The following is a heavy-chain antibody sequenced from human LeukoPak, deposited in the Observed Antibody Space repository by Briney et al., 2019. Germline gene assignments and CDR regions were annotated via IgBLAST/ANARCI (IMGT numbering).Heavy chain of an antibody. Sequence: GGSLRLSCAASGFTFSSYAMSWVRQAPGKGLEWVSGISGSGGSTYYADSAKGRFTISRDNSKNTLYLQINSLRAEDTAVYYCAKAGGYSSRGIDYWGQGTLVTVSS. CDR1: GFTFSSYA. V-gene: IGHV3-23*01. D-gene: IGHD5-12*01. CDR3: AKAGGYSSRGIDY. J-gene: IGHJ4*02. CDR2: ISGSGGST.